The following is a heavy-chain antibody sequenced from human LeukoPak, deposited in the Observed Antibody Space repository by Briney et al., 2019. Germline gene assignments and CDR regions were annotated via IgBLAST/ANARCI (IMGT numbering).Heavy chain of an antibody. CDR3: AKDTTMIVVVTHDAFDI. CDR1: GFTFSSYA. Sequence: GGSLRLSCAASGFTFSSYAMSWVRQAPGKGLEWVSAISGSGGSTYYADSVKGRLTISRDNSKNTLYLQMNSLRAEDTAVYYCAKDTTMIVVVTHDAFDIWGQGTMVTVSS. J-gene: IGHJ3*02. D-gene: IGHD3-22*01. V-gene: IGHV3-23*01. CDR2: ISGSGGST.